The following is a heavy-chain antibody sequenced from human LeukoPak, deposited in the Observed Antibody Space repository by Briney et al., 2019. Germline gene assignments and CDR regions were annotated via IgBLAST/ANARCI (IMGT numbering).Heavy chain of an antibody. CDR1: GGSISSYY. CDR2: IYTSGST. J-gene: IGHJ6*02. Sequence: SETLSLTCTVSGGSISSYYWSWIRQPAGKGLEWIGRIYTSGSTNYNPSPKSRVTMSVDTSKNQFSLKLSSVTAADTAVYYCARSYSSSYRRVYYGMDVRGQGTTVTVSS. D-gene: IGHD6-13*01. CDR3: ARSYSSSYRRVYYGMDV. V-gene: IGHV4-4*07.